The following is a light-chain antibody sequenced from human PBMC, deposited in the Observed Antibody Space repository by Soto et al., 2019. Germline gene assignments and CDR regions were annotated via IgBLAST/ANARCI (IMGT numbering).Light chain of an antibody. CDR1: QSISSW. CDR3: QQYITYRT. Sequence: DIQMTQSPSTLSASVGDRVTITCRASQSISSWLAWYQQKPGKAPKLLIYKASTLEGGVPSRFSGSGSGTEFTLTISSLQPDDFATYYCQQYITYRTFGQGTKVDI. V-gene: IGKV1-5*03. CDR2: KAS. J-gene: IGKJ1*01.